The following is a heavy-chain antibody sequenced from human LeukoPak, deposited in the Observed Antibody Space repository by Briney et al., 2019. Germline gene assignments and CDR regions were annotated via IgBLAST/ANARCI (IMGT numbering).Heavy chain of an antibody. D-gene: IGHD2-15*01. Sequence: PSETLSLTCTVSGGSVSSASYYWSWIRQPPGKGLERIGYIYYSGTTNYNPSLKSRVTVSVDTSKNQFYLRLTFVTAADTAVYYCATIRGYCSGGRCYSDWYFDLWGRGTLVTVSS. J-gene: IGHJ2*01. V-gene: IGHV4-61*01. CDR3: ATIRGYCSGGRCYSDWYFDL. CDR1: GGSVSSASYY. CDR2: IYYSGTT.